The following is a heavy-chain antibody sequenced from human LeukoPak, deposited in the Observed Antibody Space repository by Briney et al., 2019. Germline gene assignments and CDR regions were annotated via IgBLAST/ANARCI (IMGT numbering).Heavy chain of an antibody. D-gene: IGHD3-10*01. J-gene: IGHJ4*02. Sequence: SETLSLTCAVYGGSFSCYYWSWIRQPPGKGLEWIGEINHSGSTNYNPSLKSRVTISVDTSKNQFSLKLSSVTAADTAVYYCARAGWFGQLYGPLDYWGQGTLVTVSS. V-gene: IGHV4-34*01. CDR3: ARAGWFGQLYGPLDY. CDR1: GGSFSCYY. CDR2: INHSGST.